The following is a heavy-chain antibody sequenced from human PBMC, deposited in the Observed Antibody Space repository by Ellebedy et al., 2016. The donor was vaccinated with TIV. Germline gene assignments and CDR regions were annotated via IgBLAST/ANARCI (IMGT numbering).Heavy chain of an antibody. Sequence: AASVKVSCKASGYTFTGYYMHWVRQAPGQGLEWMGWINPNSGGTNYAQKFQGRVTMTRDTSISTAYMELSRLRSDDTAVYYCARSGRLLWFGELIADDAFDIWGQGTMVTVSS. CDR2: INPNSGGT. D-gene: IGHD3-10*01. V-gene: IGHV1-2*02. CDR3: ARSGRLLWFGELIADDAFDI. J-gene: IGHJ3*02. CDR1: GYTFTGYY.